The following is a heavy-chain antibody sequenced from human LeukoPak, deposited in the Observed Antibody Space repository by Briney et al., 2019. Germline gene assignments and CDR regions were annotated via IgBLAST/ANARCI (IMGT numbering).Heavy chain of an antibody. D-gene: IGHD3-22*01. J-gene: IGHJ4*02. CDR3: ARTTYYYDSSGYYHLSLYYFDY. Sequence: SVKVSCKASGGTFSSCAISWVRQAPGQGLEWMGGIIPIFGTANYAQKFQGRVTITTDESTSTAYMELSSLRSEDTAVYYCARTTYYYDSSGYYHLSLYYFDYWGQGTLVTVSS. CDR2: IIPIFGTA. V-gene: IGHV1-69*05. CDR1: GGTFSSCA.